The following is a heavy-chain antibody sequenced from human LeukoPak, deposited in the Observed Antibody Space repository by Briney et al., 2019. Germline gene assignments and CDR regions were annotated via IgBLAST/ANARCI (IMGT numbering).Heavy chain of an antibody. J-gene: IGHJ4*02. D-gene: IGHD2-15*01. CDR3: ARDSGGYCSGGSCYSFDY. CDR2: ISYDGSNK. V-gene: IGHV3-30*04. Sequence: GGSLRLSCAASGFTFSSYAMHWVRQAPGKGLEWVAVISYDGSNKYYADSVKGRFTISRDNSKNTLYLQMNSLRAEDTAVYYCARDSGGYCSGGSCYSFDYWGQGTLVTVSS. CDR1: GFTFSSYA.